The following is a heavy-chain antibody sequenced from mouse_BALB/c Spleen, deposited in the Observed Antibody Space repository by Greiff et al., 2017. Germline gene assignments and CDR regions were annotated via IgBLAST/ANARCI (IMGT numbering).Heavy chain of an antibody. Sequence: EVQLVESGGGLVQPGGSLKLSCAASGFTFSSYTMSWVRQTPEKRLEWVAYISNGGGSTYYPDTVKGRFTISRDNAKNTLYLQMSSLKSEEKAMYDCARQDYGNLYYFDDWGQGTTLTGSS. D-gene: IGHD2-1*01. V-gene: IGHV5-12-2*01. CDR2: ISNGGGST. CDR1: GFTFSSYT. CDR3: ARQDYGNLYYFDD. J-gene: IGHJ2*01.